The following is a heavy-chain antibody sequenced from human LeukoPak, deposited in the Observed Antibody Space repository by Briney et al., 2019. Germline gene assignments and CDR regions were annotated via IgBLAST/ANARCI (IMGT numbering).Heavy chain of an antibody. CDR2: VYYSGST. J-gene: IGHJ5*02. CDR3: ARGPLRYDFWSGYYGWFDP. V-gene: IGHV4-59*12. Sequence: SETLSLTCTVSGDSISSYYWSWSRQPPGKGLEWIGYVYYSGSTNYNPSLKSRVTISVDTSKNQFYLKLSSVTAADTAVYYCARGPLRYDFWSGYYGWFDPWGQGTLVTVSS. CDR1: GDSISSYY. D-gene: IGHD3-3*01.